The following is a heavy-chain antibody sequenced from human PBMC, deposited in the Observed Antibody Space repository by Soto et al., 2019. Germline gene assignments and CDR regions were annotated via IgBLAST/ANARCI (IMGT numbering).Heavy chain of an antibody. D-gene: IGHD1-1*01. CDR3: ARDLQAGTDNVKWVAP. Sequence: QVQLVESGGGVVQPGRSLRLSCAASGFSISRSAMHWVRQAPGKGLERVAVIAYDGSNRWYAGSAKGRFTISRDNSKNSVYLQMSSLRGEDTAVYYCARDLQAGTDNVKWVAPWGQGTLVTVSS. J-gene: IGHJ5*02. CDR2: IAYDGSNR. V-gene: IGHV3-30*04. CDR1: GFSISRSA.